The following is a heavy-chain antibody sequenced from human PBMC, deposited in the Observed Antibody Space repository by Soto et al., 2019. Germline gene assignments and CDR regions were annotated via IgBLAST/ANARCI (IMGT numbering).Heavy chain of an antibody. V-gene: IGHV3-23*01. J-gene: IGHJ6*02. CDR3: AKDHCASSHNYYYYDGMDV. CDR2: ISGSGGST. D-gene: IGHD2-21*01. CDR1: GFTCSSYA. Sequence: EVQLLESGGGLVQPGGSLRLSCAASGFTCSSYAMSWVRQAPGKGLEWVSAISGSGGSTYYADSVKGRFTIARDNSKNTLYLQMNSLRAEDTAVYYCAKDHCASSHNYYYYDGMDVWGQGTTVTVSS.